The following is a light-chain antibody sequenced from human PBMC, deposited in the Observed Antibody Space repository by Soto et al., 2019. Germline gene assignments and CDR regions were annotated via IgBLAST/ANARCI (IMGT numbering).Light chain of an antibody. CDR2: AAS. Sequence: DSEMPQSASSLSAWVGDRVTITCRASQGISSYLAWYQQKPGKAPKLLIYAASTLQSGVPLRFSGSGSGTSFTLTLRSLQPDDFATYYCQQLLSYPITFGQGTRLEN. CDR3: QQLLSYPIT. J-gene: IGKJ5*01. CDR1: QGISSY. V-gene: IGKV1-9*01.